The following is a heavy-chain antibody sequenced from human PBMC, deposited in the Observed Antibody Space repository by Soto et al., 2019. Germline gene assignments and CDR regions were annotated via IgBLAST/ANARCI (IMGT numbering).Heavy chain of an antibody. Sequence: QVPLVQSGAEVKKPGSSVTVSCKASGGTFSSYAIHWVRQAPGQGLEWMGGIIPMYGPAKCAQRFQGRVTITADESTTTVYMELTSLTSQDTAVYYCARVTSMVRGVIDNWFDAWGYGTLVTVSS. J-gene: IGHJ5*01. CDR1: GGTFSSYA. CDR3: ARVTSMVRGVIDNWFDA. V-gene: IGHV1-69*01. CDR2: IIPMYGPA. D-gene: IGHD3-10*01.